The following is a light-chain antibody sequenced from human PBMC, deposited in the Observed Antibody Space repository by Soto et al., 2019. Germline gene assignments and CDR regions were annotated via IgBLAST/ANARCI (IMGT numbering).Light chain of an antibody. CDR2: GTS. V-gene: IGKV3-15*01. J-gene: IGKJ4*01. CDR3: QQYNDGPPLT. CDR1: QIVDIN. Sequence: EIVITKSSVTLSVSPGERATLSCRASQIVDINLACYQQQPGQAPRLLIYGTSTSAPGVPARFSGSGSGTEFTLTISNLQSEDFAVNYCQQYNDGPPLTFGGGTKVDIK.